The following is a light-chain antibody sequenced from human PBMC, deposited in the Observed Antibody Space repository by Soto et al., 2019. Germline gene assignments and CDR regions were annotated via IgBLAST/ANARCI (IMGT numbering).Light chain of an antibody. CDR1: QSVSSD. Sequence: EIVMTQSPATLSVSPGERATLSCRASQSVSSDVAWYQQKPGQSPRLLIYGASTRATGIPARFSGSGSGTEFTLTISSLQSADFAVYYCQQYTNWPLIFGPGTRLEIK. CDR3: QQYTNWPLI. J-gene: IGKJ5*01. V-gene: IGKV3-15*01. CDR2: GAS.